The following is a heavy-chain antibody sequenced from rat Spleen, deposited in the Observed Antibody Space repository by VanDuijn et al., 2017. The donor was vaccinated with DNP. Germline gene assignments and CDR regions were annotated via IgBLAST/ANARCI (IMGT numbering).Heavy chain of an antibody. V-gene: IGHV5-29*01. CDR2: ISYDSSST. CDR3: TRQLGLDY. J-gene: IGHJ2*01. CDR1: GLTFSDSY. D-gene: IGHD5-1*01. Sequence: EVQLVESGGGLVQPGRSLKISCVASGLTFSDSYMAWVRQAPTKGLEWVATISYDSSSTYYRGSVKGRFTISRDNAKNSLYLQMNSLRSEDTATYYCTRQLGLDYWGQGVMVTVSS.